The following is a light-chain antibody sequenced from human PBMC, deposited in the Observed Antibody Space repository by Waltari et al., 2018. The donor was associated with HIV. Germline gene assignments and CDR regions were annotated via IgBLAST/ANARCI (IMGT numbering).Light chain of an antibody. J-gene: IGLJ2*01. CDR1: SSNIGSNY. CDR2: RNN. V-gene: IGLV1-47*01. CDR3: CSYTSTSSLVV. Sequence: QSVLTQPPSASGTPGQRVTISCSGSSSNIGSNYVYWYQQLPGTAPKLLIQRNNQRPSGVPDRFSGSKSGTSASLAISGLRSEDEADYYCCSYTSTSSLVVFGGGTKLTVL.